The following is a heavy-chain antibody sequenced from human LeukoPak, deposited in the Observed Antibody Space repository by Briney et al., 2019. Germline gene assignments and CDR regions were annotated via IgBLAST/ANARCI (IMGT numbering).Heavy chain of an antibody. CDR1: GGTFSSYA. V-gene: IGHV1-69*04. D-gene: IGHD2-21*02. CDR2: IIPIFGIA. Sequence: SVKVSCKASGGTFSSYAISWVRQAPGQGLEWMGRIIPIFGIANYAQKFQGRVTITAEKSTSTAYMELSSLRSEDTAVYYCARTQYCGGDCLILDYWGQGTLVTVSS. CDR3: ARTQYCGGDCLILDY. J-gene: IGHJ4*02.